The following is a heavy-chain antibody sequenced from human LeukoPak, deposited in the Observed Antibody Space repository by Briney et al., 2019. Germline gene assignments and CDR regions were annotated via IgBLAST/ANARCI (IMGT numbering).Heavy chain of an antibody. J-gene: IGHJ3*02. CDR1: GFTFSSYA. V-gene: IGHV3-48*03. D-gene: IGHD5-18*01. CDR3: ARDRLRGYSYPDAFDI. Sequence: GGSLRLSCAASGFTFSSYAMSWVRQAPGKGLEWVSYIRTSDDTIYYADSVKGRFTISRDNAKNSLFLQMNSLRAEDTAVYYCARDRLRGYSYPDAFDIWGQGTMVTVSS. CDR2: IRTSDDTI.